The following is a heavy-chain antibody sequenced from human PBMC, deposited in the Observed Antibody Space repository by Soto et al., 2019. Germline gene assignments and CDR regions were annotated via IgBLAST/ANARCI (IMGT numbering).Heavy chain of an antibody. J-gene: IGHJ4*02. V-gene: IGHV4-39*01. D-gene: IGHD2-21*02. CDR3: ARQRTTVVTQAYFDH. CDR2: IYYSGRT. CDR1: GESISSSSYY. Sequence: ETLSLTCIVSGESISSSSYYWGWIRQPPGKGLEWIGSIYYSGRTYYNPSFKSRVTISIDTSKNQFSLKLSSVTATDTAVYYCARQRTTVVTQAYFDHWGQGALVTVSS.